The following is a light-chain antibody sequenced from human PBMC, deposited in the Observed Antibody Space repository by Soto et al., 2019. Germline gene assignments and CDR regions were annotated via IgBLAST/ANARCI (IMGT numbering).Light chain of an antibody. CDR3: QQYDNSLYT. Sequence: EIVLTQSPGTLSLSPGERATLSCRASQSVDSTYLAWYQHKPGQPPRLLIYAASSRATGIPDRFSGSGSGTDFTLTISRLEPEDFAVYYCQQYDNSLYTFGQGTKVEIE. J-gene: IGKJ2*01. CDR2: AAS. CDR1: QSVDSTY. V-gene: IGKV3-20*01.